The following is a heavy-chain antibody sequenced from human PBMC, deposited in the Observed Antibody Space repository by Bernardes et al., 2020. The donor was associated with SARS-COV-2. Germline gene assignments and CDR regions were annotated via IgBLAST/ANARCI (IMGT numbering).Heavy chain of an antibody. J-gene: IGHJ6*02. CDR3: ATSNSNVPTKYYYNYYGMDF. CDR2: IYASGKT. CDR1: GLTVTTTY. D-gene: IGHD5-18*01. Sequence: GGSLRLSCAASGLTVTTTYMSWVRQAPGKGLEWVSIIYASGKTFYASFVKGRFAISTDYSKNTLYLQMNSLRTEDTAVYYCATSNSNVPTKYYYNYYGMDFSGQGTTVIVTS. V-gene: IGHV3-53*01.